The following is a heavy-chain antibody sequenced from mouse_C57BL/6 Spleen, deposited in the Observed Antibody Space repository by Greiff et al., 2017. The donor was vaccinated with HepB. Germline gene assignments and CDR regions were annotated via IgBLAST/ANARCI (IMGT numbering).Heavy chain of an antibody. Sequence: EVQLVESGPGLVKPSQSLSLTCSVTGYSITSGYYWNWIRQFPGNKLEWMGYISYDGSNNYNPSLKNRISITRDTSKNQFFLKLNSVTTEDTATYYCARRGLGAMDYWGQGTSVTVSS. V-gene: IGHV3-6*01. D-gene: IGHD3-3*01. CDR1: GYSITSGYY. CDR2: ISYDGSN. CDR3: ARRGLGAMDY. J-gene: IGHJ4*01.